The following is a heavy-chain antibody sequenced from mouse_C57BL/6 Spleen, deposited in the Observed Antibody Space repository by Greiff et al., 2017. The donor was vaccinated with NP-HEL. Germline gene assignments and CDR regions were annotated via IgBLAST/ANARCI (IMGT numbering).Heavy chain of an antibody. CDR2: INYDGSST. CDR3: ARGYGSSFPAFDY. V-gene: IGHV5-16*01. CDR1: GFTFSDYY. D-gene: IGHD1-1*01. Sequence: EVMLVESEGGLVQPGSSMKLSCTASGFTFSDYYMAWVRQVPEKGLEWVANINYDGSSTYYLDSLKSRFIISRDNAKNILYLQMSSLKSEDTATYYCARGYGSSFPAFDYWGQGTTLTVSS. J-gene: IGHJ2*01.